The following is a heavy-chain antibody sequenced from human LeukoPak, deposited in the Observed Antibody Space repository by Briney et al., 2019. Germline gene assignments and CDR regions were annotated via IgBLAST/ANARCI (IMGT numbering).Heavy chain of an antibody. V-gene: IGHV3-48*03. Sequence: GGSLRLSCAASGFTFSSYEMNWVRQAPGKGLEWVSYISSGSTIYYADSVKGRFTISRDNAKNSLYLQMNSLRAEDTAVYYCARDLGQWLVRGWFDPWGQGTLVTVSS. CDR1: GFTFSSYE. CDR3: ARDLGQWLVRGWFDP. CDR2: ISSGSTI. J-gene: IGHJ5*02. D-gene: IGHD6-19*01.